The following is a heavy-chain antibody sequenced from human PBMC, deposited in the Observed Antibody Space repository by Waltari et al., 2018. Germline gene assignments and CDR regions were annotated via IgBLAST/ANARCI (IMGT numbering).Heavy chain of an antibody. CDR2: ISSSSSYI. CDR3: ATEGYCTNGVCYMDY. CDR1: GFTFSSYS. Sequence: EVQLVESGGGLVKPGGSLRLSCAASGFTFSSYSMTWVRQAPGKGLEWVSSISSSSSYIYYADSVKGRFTISRDNAKNSLYLQMNSLRAEDTAVYYCATEGYCTNGVCYMDYWGQGTLVTVSS. J-gene: IGHJ4*02. D-gene: IGHD2-8*01. V-gene: IGHV3-21*01.